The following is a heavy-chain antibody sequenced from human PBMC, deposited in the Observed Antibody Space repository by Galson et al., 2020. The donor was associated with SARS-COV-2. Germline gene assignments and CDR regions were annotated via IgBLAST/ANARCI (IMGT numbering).Heavy chain of an antibody. CDR1: GFTFNDFW. J-gene: IGHJ4*02. V-gene: IGHV3-7*01. D-gene: IGHD6-19*01. CDR2: IKGDGSET. CDR3: SREGWQGGY. Sequence: GGSLRLSCAVSGFTFNDFWLSWFRQAPGKGLEWVANIKGDGSETNYADFVKGRFSISRDNAANSLYLQMNSQRGEDTAVYYCSREGWQGGYWGQGTRVTVSS.